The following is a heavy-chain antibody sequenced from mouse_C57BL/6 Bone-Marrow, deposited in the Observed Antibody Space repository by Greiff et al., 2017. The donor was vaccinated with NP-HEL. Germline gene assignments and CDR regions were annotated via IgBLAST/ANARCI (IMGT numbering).Heavy chain of an antibody. J-gene: IGHJ2*01. D-gene: IGHD2-5*01. V-gene: IGHV5-17*01. Sequence: EVHLVESGGGLVKPGGSLKLSCAASGFTFSDYGMHWVRQAPEKGLEWVAYISSGSSTIYYADTVKGRFTISRDNAKNTLFLQMTSLRSEDTAMYYCARTDSNYGLYYFDYWGQGTTLTVSS. CDR2: ISSGSSTI. CDR3: ARTDSNYGLYYFDY. CDR1: GFTFSDYG.